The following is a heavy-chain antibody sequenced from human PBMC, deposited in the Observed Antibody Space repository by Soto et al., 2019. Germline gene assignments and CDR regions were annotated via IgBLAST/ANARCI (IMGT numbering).Heavy chain of an antibody. V-gene: IGHV4-39*01. Sequence: SETLSLTCTVSGGSISSSSYYWGWIRQPPGKGLEWIGSIYYSGSTYYNPSLKSRVTISVDTSKNQFSLKLSSVTAADTAVYYCARLAITMVRGVIIKSGRYGMDVWGQGTTVTVSS. CDR3: ARLAITMVRGVIIKSGRYGMDV. CDR2: IYYSGST. J-gene: IGHJ6*02. D-gene: IGHD3-10*01. CDR1: GGSISSSSYY.